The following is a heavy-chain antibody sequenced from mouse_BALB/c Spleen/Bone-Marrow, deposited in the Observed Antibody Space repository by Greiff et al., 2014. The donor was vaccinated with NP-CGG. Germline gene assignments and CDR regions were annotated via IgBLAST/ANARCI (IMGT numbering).Heavy chain of an antibody. Sequence: EVNLVESGPGLVKPSQSLSLTCTVTGYSITSDYAWNWIRQFPGNKLEWMGYISYSGSTSYNPSLKSRISITRDTSKNQFFLQSNSVTTEDTATYYCARSWLRRGFDYWGQGTTLTVSS. CDR3: ARSWLRRGFDY. CDR1: GYSITSDYA. V-gene: IGHV3-2*02. CDR2: ISYSGST. J-gene: IGHJ2*01. D-gene: IGHD2-2*01.